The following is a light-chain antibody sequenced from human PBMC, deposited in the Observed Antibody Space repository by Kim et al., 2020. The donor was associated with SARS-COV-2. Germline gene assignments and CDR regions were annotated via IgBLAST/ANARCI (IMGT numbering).Light chain of an antibody. V-gene: IGKV1-16*02. CDR1: QVINHY. CDR2: DIN. Sequence: DIEMTQSPSSLSASVGDRVTITCRASQVINHYVAWFQQKPGKAPKSLIYDINNLQSGVPPKFSGSGSATEFTLTISSLQPDDSATYYCQQYNSFPLTFGGGTKVDIK. J-gene: IGKJ4*01. CDR3: QQYNSFPLT.